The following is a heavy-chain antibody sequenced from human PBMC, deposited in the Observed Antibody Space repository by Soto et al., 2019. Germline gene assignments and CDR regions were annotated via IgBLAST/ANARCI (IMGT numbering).Heavy chain of an antibody. CDR3: ARSRYYYDSGGPGYFDY. CDR2: IYAGGST. J-gene: IGHJ4*02. V-gene: IGHV3-66*01. CDR1: GFTVSSNY. D-gene: IGHD3-22*01. Sequence: GGSLRLSCAASGFTVSSNYMSWFRQAPGKGLEWVSFIYAGGSTYYAASVKGRFTISRDNSKNTVFLQMNSLRAEDTAVYFCARSRYYYDSGGPGYFDYWGQGTLVT.